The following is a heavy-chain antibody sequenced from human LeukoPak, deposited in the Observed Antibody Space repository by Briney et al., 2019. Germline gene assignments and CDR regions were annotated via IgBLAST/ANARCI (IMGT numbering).Heavy chain of an antibody. CDR2: ISSSGSTI. V-gene: IGHV3-11*04. J-gene: IGHJ4*02. CDR3: ARDQMVDIVATSYFDY. CDR1: GFTFSDYY. D-gene: IGHD5-12*01. Sequence: GGSLRLSCAASGFTFSDYYMSWIRQAPGKGLEWVSYISSSGSTIYYADSVKGRFTISRDNAKNSLYLQMNSLRAEDTAVYYCARDQMVDIVATSYFDYWGQGTLVTVSS.